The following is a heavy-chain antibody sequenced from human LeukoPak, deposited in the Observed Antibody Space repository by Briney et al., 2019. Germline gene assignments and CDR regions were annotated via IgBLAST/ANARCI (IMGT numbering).Heavy chain of an antibody. CDR3: AKGYCSGGSCPFDH. CDR2: IRYDGSNK. Sequence: PGGSLRLSCAASGFTFSSYGMHWVRQAPGKGLEWVAFIRYDGSNKYYEDSVKGRFTISRDNSENTLYLQMNSLRAEDTAVYYCAKGYCSGGSCPFDHWGQGTLVTVSS. CDR1: GFTFSSYG. V-gene: IGHV3-30*02. D-gene: IGHD2-15*01. J-gene: IGHJ4*02.